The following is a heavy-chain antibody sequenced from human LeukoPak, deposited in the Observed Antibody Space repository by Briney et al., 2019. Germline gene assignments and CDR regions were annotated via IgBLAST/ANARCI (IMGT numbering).Heavy chain of an antibody. CDR1: GGTFSNYA. Sequence: SVKVSCKASGGTFSNYAISWVRQAPGQGLEWMGGIIPIFGTANYAQKFQGRVTITADESTSTAYMELSSLRSEDTAVYYCARGTHLRGYSYGYVFDYWGQGTLVTVSS. J-gene: IGHJ4*02. CDR2: IIPIFGTA. CDR3: ARGTHLRGYSYGYVFDY. D-gene: IGHD5-18*01. V-gene: IGHV1-69*01.